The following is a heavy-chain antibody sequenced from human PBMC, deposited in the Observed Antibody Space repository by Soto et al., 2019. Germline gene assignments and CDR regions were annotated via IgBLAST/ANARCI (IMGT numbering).Heavy chain of an antibody. CDR1: SGSISNYF. CDR3: ARIRGVGEVSPYFDH. Sequence: QVQLQEWGPGLVKHSETLSLTCTVSSGSISNYFWTWIRQPPGRGLEWIGYISYSGTTNYNASLKSRVTISVDTSANQFSLRVRSVTAADTAVYYCARIRGVGEVSPYFDHWGQGARVTVSS. CDR2: ISYSGTT. V-gene: IGHV4-59*01. D-gene: IGHD3-16*01. J-gene: IGHJ4*02.